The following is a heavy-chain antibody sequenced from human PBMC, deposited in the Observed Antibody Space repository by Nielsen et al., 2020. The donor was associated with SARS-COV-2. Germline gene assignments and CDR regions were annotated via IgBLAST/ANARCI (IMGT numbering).Heavy chain of an antibody. CDR3: ARGSYTGNWPPHYDY. J-gene: IGHJ4*02. D-gene: IGHD3-16*01. CDR2: IYYDGTT. V-gene: IGHV4-59*01. Sequence: RHAPGKGLEWIGYIYYDGTTNYNPSLRSRVTISVDTSKNQFSLDLSSVSAADTAVYYCARGSYTGNWPPHYDYWGQGTLVTVSS.